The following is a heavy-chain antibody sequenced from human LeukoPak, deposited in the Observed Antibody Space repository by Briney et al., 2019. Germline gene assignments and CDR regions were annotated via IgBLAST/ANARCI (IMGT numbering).Heavy chain of an antibody. CDR3: ARVGLLSWFDP. V-gene: IGHV4-59*01. Sequence: PSETLSLTCTVSGGSISSYYWSWIRQPPGKGLGWIGYIHYSGSTNYNPSLKSRVTISVDTSKNQFSLKLSSVTAADTAVYYCARVGLLSWFDPWGQGTLVTVSS. CDR1: GGSISSYY. D-gene: IGHD2-15*01. CDR2: IHYSGST. J-gene: IGHJ5*02.